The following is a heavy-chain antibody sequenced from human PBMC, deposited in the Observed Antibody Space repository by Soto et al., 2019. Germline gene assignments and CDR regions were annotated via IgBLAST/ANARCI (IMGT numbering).Heavy chain of an antibody. J-gene: IGHJ4*02. D-gene: IGHD6-19*01. CDR3: AREAIAVAGHCDY. V-gene: IGHV3-33*08. Sequence: GGYLRLSCAASGFTFSNAWINWVRQAPGKGLEWVAVIWYDGSNKYYADSVKGRFTISRDNSKNTLYLQMNSLRAEDTAVYYCAREAIAVAGHCDYWGQGTQVTVSS. CDR2: IWYDGSNK. CDR1: GFTFSNAW.